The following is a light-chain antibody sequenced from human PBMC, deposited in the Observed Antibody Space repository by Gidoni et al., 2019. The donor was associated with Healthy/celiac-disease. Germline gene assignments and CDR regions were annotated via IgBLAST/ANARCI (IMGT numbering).Light chain of an antibody. V-gene: IGKV4-1*01. CDR3: QQYNSTPPWT. CDR2: WAS. J-gene: IGKJ1*01. CDR1: QSVLYSSTNKNY. Sequence: DIVMTQSPDSLAVPLGERATINCKSSQSVLYSSTNKNYLAWYQQKPGQPPKLLIYWASTRESGVPDRFSGSGSGTDFTLTISSLQAEDVAVYYCQQYNSTPPWTFGQGTKVEIK.